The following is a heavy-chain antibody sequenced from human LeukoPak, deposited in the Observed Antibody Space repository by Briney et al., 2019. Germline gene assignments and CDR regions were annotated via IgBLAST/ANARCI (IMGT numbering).Heavy chain of an antibody. CDR2: INPNSGGT. J-gene: IGHJ4*02. CDR3: AGLVVVVAATDPGGY. CDR1: GYTFTGYY. Sequence: ASVKVSCKASGYTFTGYYMHWVRQATGQGLEWKGWINPNSGGTNYAQKFQGRVTMTRDTSISTAYMELSRLRSDDTAVYYCAGLVVVVAATDPGGYWGQGTLVTVSS. V-gene: IGHV1-2*02. D-gene: IGHD2-15*01.